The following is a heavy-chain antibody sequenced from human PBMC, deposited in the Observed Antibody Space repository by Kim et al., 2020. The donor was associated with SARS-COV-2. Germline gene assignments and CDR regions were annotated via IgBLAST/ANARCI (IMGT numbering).Heavy chain of an antibody. D-gene: IGHD3-22*01. CDR3: ANDPLAVYDPDGYYHSPCDS. J-gene: IGHJ5*01. V-gene: IGHV3-23*01. Sequence: GGSLRLSCAASGFPFSSHGMSWVRQAPGNGLEWVSFIVGSGGSTHYADSVKGRFTVSRDNSKATLYLQINSLRADDTAIYYCANDPLAVYDPDGYYHSPCDSWGQGTLVTVSS. CDR2: IVGSGGST. CDR1: GFPFSSHG.